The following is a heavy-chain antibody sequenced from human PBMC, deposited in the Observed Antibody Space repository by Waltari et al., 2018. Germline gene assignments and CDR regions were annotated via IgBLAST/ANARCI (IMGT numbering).Heavy chain of an antibody. CDR2: IRRNDYTGGT. V-gene: IGHV3-49*04. D-gene: IGHD5-12*01. CDR3: TREDDGNDSGAFDL. J-gene: IGHJ3*01. Sequence: EVQLVESGGDLVQPGRTLRLTCTGAGFTFRDYAITWVRQAPGKGLQWLRFIRRNDYTGGTSFAASVGGRFSISRDDYKRTAYLEMNALQTDDSATYYCTREDDGNDSGAFDLWGQGTLVTVSS. CDR1: GFTFRDYA.